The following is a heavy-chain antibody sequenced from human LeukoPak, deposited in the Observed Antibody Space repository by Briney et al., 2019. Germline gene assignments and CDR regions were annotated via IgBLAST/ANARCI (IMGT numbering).Heavy chain of an antibody. CDR2: ISSSGSTI. J-gene: IGHJ3*02. V-gene: IGHV3-11*04. CDR1: GFTFSDYY. Sequence: GGSLRLSCAASGFTFSDYYMSWIRQAPGKGLEWVSYISSSGSTIYYADSVKGRFTISRDNAKNSLYLQMNSLRAEDTAVYYCARDRGTAMVLDAFDIWGQGTMVTVSS. CDR3: ARDRGTAMVLDAFDI. D-gene: IGHD5-18*01.